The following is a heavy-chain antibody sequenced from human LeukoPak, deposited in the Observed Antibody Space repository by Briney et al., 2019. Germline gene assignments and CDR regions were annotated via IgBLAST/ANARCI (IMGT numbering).Heavy chain of an antibody. D-gene: IGHD3-10*01. CDR3: AREAVRGVTL. CDR2: IYYSGST. J-gene: IGHJ4*02. Sequence: PSETLSLTCTVSGGSISSYYWSWIRQPPGKGLEWIGYIYYSGSTNYNPSLKSRVTISVDTSKNQFSLKLSSVTAADTAVYYCAREAVRGVTLWGRGTLVTVSS. V-gene: IGHV4-59*01. CDR1: GGSISSYY.